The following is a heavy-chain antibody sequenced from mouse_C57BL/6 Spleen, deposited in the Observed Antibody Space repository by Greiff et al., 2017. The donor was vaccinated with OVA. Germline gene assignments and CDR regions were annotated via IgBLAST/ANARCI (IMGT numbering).Heavy chain of an antibody. D-gene: IGHD2-3*01. Sequence: VQGVESGAELVKPGASVKLSCKASGYTFTEYTIHWVKQRSGQGLEWIGWFYPGSGSIKYNEKFKDKATLTADKSSSTVYMELSRLTSEDSAVYFCARHERSYYDGYYLAWFAYWGQGTLVTVSA. CDR2: FYPGSGSI. J-gene: IGHJ3*01. CDR1: GYTFTEYT. CDR3: ARHERSYYDGYYLAWFAY. V-gene: IGHV1-62-2*01.